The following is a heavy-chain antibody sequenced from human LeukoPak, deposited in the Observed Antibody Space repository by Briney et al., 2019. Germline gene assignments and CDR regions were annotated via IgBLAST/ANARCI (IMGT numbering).Heavy chain of an antibody. CDR3: ARGELLWFGESSGAFDT. J-gene: IGHJ3*02. CDR1: GFTFSSYA. Sequence: GGSLRLSCAASGFTFSSYAMSWVRQAPGKGLEWVSAISGSGGSTYYADSVKGRFTISRDNSKNSLYLQMNSLRAEDTAVYYCARGELLWFGESSGAFDTWGQGTMVTVSS. CDR2: ISGSGGST. V-gene: IGHV3-23*01. D-gene: IGHD3-10*01.